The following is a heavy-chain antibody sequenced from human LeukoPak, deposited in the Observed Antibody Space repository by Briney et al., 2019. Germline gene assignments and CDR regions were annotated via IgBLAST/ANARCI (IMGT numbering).Heavy chain of an antibody. J-gene: IGHJ1*01. CDR3: ARCEAGYSTDPLQH. CDR2: INPNSGGT. CDR1: GYTFTGYY. Sequence: ASVKVSCKASGYTFTGYYMHWVRQAPGQGLEWMGWINPNSGGTNYAQKFQGRVTMTRDTSISTAYMELSRLRSDDTAVYYCARCEAGYSTDPLQHWGQGTLVTVSS. D-gene: IGHD6-13*01. V-gene: IGHV1-2*02.